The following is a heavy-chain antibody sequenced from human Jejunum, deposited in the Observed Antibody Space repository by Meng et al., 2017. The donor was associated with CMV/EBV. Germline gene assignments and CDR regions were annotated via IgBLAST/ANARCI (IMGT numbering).Heavy chain of an antibody. J-gene: IGHJ4*02. CDR1: GDVFKNYA. CDR2: IIAVLKTP. V-gene: IGHV1-69*01. Sequence: VQLVQSGTEVKKPGSSVKVSCKSSGDVFKNYALNWVRQAPGQGLEWMGGIIAVLKTPTYAQKFRGRLTITADESTGTTYMDLTSLTSEDTAVYYCARGFSNGYLPFDYWGQGTLVTVSS. D-gene: IGHD3-22*01. CDR3: ARGFSNGYLPFDY.